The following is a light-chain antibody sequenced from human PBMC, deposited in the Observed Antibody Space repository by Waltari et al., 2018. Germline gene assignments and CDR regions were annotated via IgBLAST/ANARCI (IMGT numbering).Light chain of an antibody. V-gene: IGKV3-15*01. CDR1: QSVNNK. Sequence: EIVMTQSPATLSVSPGERVPLSCRASQSVNNKLAWYQQKPGQAPRLFIYDASTRATGIPTSFSGSGSGTEFTITISSLQSEDFAVYYCQQYSDWPLTFGGGTKVEIK. CDR2: DAS. CDR3: QQYSDWPLT. J-gene: IGKJ4*01.